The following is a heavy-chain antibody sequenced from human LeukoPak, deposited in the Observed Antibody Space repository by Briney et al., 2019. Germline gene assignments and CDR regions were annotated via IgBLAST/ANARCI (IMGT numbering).Heavy chain of an antibody. CDR3: ASSPRITIFGVAIPYYYYYMDV. CDR2: IYYSGST. CDR1: GGSLSSYY. D-gene: IGHD3-3*01. V-gene: IGHV4-59*01. J-gene: IGHJ6*03. Sequence: SETLSLTCTVSGGSLSSYYWSWIRQPPGKGLEWIGYIYYSGSTNYNPSLKSRVTISVDTSKNQFSLKLSSVTAADTAVYYCASSPRITIFGVAIPYYYYYMDVWGKGTTVTVSS.